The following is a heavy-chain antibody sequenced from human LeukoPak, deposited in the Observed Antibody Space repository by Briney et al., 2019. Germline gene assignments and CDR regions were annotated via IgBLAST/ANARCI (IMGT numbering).Heavy chain of an antibody. Sequence: SETLSLTCAVYGGSFSGYYWSWIRQPPGKGLEWIGEINHSGSTNYNPSLKSRVTISVDTSKNQFSLKLSSVTAADTAVYYCARTAAGPGFDYWGQGTLVTVSS. J-gene: IGHJ4*02. D-gene: IGHD6-13*01. CDR1: GGSFSGYY. CDR3: ARTAAGPGFDY. CDR2: INHSGST. V-gene: IGHV4-34*01.